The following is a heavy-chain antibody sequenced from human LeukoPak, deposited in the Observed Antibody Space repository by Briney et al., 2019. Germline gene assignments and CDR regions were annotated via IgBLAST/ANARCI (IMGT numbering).Heavy chain of an antibody. V-gene: IGHV5-51*01. Sequence: GESLKISCKGSGYSFTSSWIGWVRQMPGKGLEWMGIIYPGDADTRYSPSFQGQVTISADNSISTAYLQWSSLKASDTAIYYCARHPNVGATHYYYAMDVWGQGTTVTVSS. CDR1: GYSFTSSW. CDR3: ARHPNVGATHYYYAMDV. D-gene: IGHD1-26*01. J-gene: IGHJ6*02. CDR2: IYPGDADT.